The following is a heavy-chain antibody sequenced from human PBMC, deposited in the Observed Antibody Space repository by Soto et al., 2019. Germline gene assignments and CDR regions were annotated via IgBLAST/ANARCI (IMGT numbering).Heavy chain of an antibody. V-gene: IGHV3-74*01. CDR2: IRPDGSGS. CDR1: GFAFSNHW. D-gene: IGHD3-10*01. J-gene: IGHJ4*02. CDR3: SRDLVAGSGSCDS. Sequence: EVQLVESGGGLVQPGGSLRLSCAASGFAFSNHWMHWFRQAPGKGLVWVSRIRPDGSGSNYADSVQGRFAISRDNAQNTVYLQMNSLRVEHTALYYCSRDLVAGSGSCDSWGQGTLVTVSS.